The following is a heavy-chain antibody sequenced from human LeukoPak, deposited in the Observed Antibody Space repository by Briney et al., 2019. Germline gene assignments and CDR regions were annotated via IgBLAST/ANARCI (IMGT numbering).Heavy chain of an antibody. D-gene: IGHD4-17*01. V-gene: IGHV7-4-1*02. CDR1: GYTFTSYA. CDR3: ARDPEVDYGDYDDWGYFDL. CDR2: INTNTGNP. Sequence: ASVKVSCKASGYTFTSYAMNWVRQAPGQGLEWMGWINTNTGNPTYAQGFTGRFVFSLDTSVSTAYLQISSLKAEDTAVYYCARDPEVDYGDYDDWGYFDLWGRGTLVTVSS. J-gene: IGHJ2*01.